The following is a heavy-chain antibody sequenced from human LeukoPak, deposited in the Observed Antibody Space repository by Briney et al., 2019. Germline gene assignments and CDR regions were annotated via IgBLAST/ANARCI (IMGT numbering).Heavy chain of an antibody. J-gene: IGHJ6*03. CDR1: GGSFSNYY. Sequence: SETLSLTCAVYGGSFSNYYWSWIRQTPGKGMEWIGEINDNGRINYNPSLMSRVTISVDMSKNQFSLRLTSVTATDTAVYYCAGAWNYGRNYYIDVWGKGATVSVSS. V-gene: IGHV4-34*01. CDR2: INDNGRI. D-gene: IGHD1-7*01. CDR3: AGAWNYGRNYYIDV.